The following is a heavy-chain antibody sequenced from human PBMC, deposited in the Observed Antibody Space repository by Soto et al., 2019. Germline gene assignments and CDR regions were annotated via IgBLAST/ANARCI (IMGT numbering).Heavy chain of an antibody. CDR2: ISYDGGNK. V-gene: IGHV3-30*18. CDR3: AKDLDAYTSSWPADY. CDR1: GFTFGSYG. D-gene: IGHD6-13*01. Sequence: PGGSLRLSCAASGFTFGSYGMHWVRQAPGKGLEWVAVISYDGGNKYYADSVKGRFTVSRDNSKNTLYLQMNSLRADDTAVYYCAKDLDAYTSSWPADYWGQGTLVTVSS. J-gene: IGHJ4*02.